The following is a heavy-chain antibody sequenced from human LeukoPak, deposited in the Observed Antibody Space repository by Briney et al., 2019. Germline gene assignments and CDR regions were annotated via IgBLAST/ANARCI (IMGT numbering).Heavy chain of an antibody. CDR3: AKTGYSSSSPFSETWFDP. V-gene: IGHV1-2*02. Sequence: ASVKVSCKASGYTFTGYYMHWVRQAPGQGLEWMGWINPNSGGTNYAQKFQGRVTMTRDTSISTAYMELSRLRSDDTAVYYCAKTGYSSSSPFSETWFDPWGQGTLVTVSS. CDR1: GYTFTGYY. J-gene: IGHJ5*02. D-gene: IGHD6-13*01. CDR2: INPNSGGT.